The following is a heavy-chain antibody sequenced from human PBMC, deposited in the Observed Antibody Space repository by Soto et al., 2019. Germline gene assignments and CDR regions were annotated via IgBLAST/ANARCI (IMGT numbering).Heavy chain of an antibody. J-gene: IGHJ4*02. CDR2: IYYNGGT. D-gene: IGHD5-12*01. Sequence: PSETLSLTCTVSTGSISSGGYYWSWVRQLPGKGLEWIGYIYYNGGTYYNPSLKSRVTISLDTSKNQFSLRLSSVTAADTAVYYCARVLQRLGYFDYWGQGTLVTVSS. CDR3: ARVLQRLGYFDY. CDR1: TGSISSGGYY. V-gene: IGHV4-31*03.